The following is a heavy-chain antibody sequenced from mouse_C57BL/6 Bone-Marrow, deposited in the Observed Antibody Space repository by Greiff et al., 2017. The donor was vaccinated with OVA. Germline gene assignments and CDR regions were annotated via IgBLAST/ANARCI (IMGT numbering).Heavy chain of an antibody. CDR2: ISSGGDYI. CDR1: GFTFSSYA. V-gene: IGHV5-9-1*02. D-gene: IGHD1-1*01. J-gene: IGHJ3*01. Sequence: DVMLVESGEGLVKPGGSLKLSCAASGFTFSSYAMSWVRQTPEKRLEWVAYISSGGDYIYYADTVKGRFTISRDNARNTLYLQMSSLKSEDTAMYYCTREGYGSSRFAYWGQGTLVTVSA. CDR3: TREGYGSSRFAY.